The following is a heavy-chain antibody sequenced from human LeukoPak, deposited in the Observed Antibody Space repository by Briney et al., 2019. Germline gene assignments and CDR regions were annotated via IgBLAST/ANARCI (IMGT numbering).Heavy chain of an antibody. J-gene: IGHJ4*02. CDR2: INHSGST. Sequence: PSETLSLTCAVYGGSFSGYYWSWIRQPPGKGLEWIGEINHSGSTNYNPSLKSRVTISVDTSKNQFSLKLSSVTAADTAVYYCARIGYCSSTSCYRGRFDHWGQGTLVTVSS. CDR3: ARIGYCSSTSCYRGRFDH. D-gene: IGHD2-2*01. V-gene: IGHV4-34*01. CDR1: GGSFSGYY.